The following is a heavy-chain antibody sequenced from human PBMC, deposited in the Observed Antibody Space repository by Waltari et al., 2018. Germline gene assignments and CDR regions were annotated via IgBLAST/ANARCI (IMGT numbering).Heavy chain of an antibody. Sequence: QVQLVQSGAEVKKPGASVKVSCKVSGYTLTELSMHWVRQAPGKGLEWMGGFDPEDGETINAQKFQGRVTMTEETSTDTAYMELSSLRSEDTAIDYCARLPGYSSGWYDNWGQGTLVTVSS. CDR1: GYTLTELS. J-gene: IGHJ4*02. V-gene: IGHV1-24*01. CDR3: ARLPGYSSGWYDN. D-gene: IGHD6-19*01. CDR2: FDPEDGET.